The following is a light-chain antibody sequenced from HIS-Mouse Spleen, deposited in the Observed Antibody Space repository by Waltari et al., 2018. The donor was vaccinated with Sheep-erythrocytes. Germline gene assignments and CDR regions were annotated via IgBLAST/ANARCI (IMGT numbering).Light chain of an antibody. J-gene: IGLJ1*01. CDR1: SSDVGGYNY. Sequence: QSALTQPASVSGSPGQSITISCTGTSSDVGGYNYVSWYQQHPGKAPKLMIYEVSMRPSGVSNRFSGSKSGNTASLTISGLQAEDEADYYCCSYAGSYNHVFATGTKVTVL. CDR2: EVS. V-gene: IGLV2-14*01. CDR3: CSYAGSYNHV.